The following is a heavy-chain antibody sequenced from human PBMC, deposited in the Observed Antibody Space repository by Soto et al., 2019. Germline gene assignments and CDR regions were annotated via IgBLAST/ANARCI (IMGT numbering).Heavy chain of an antibody. CDR2: IYYSGST. J-gene: IGHJ4*02. CDR1: GGSISGYY. Sequence: PSETLSLTCTVSGGSISGYYWSWIRQPPGKGLEWIGYIYYSGSTNYNPSLKSRVTISVDTSKNQFSLKLSSVTAADTAVYYCARSTTYYYDSSGYPPIAYSTQRTLVTFSS. V-gene: IGHV4-59*01. CDR3: ARSTTYYYDSSGYPPIAY. D-gene: IGHD3-22*01.